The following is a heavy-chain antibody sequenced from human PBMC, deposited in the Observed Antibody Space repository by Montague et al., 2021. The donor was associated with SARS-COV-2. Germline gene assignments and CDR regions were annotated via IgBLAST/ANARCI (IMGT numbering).Heavy chain of an antibody. D-gene: IGHD2-15*01. CDR1: GGSISSYY. V-gene: IGHV4-59*01. CDR3: ARASLGYCSGGRCYVGFDP. CDR2: IYYSGST. J-gene: IGHJ5*02. Sequence: SETLSLICTVSGGSISSYYWSWIRQPPGKGLEWIGYIYYSGSTNYNPSLKSRVTISVDTSKNQFSLKLSSVTAADTAVYYCARASLGYCSGGRCYVGFDPWGQGTLVTVSS.